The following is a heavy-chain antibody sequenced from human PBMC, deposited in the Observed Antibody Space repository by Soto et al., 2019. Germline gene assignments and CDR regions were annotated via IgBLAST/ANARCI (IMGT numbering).Heavy chain of an antibody. D-gene: IGHD6-13*01. V-gene: IGHV1-69*01. CDR2: IIPIFGTA. Sequence: QVQLVQSGAEVKKPGSSVKVSCKASRGTFSSYAISWVRQAPGQGLEWMGGIIPIFGTANYAQNFQGRVTITADESTSTAYMELSSLRSEDTAVYYCARDLRAAGRPGMDVWGQGTTVTVSS. CDR1: RGTFSSYA. J-gene: IGHJ6*02. CDR3: ARDLRAAGRPGMDV.